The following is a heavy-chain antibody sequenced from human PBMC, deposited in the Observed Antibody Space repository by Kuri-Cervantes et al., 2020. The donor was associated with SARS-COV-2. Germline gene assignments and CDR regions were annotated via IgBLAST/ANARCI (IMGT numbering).Heavy chain of an antibody. CDR3: ARDRGIVETFDY. CDR1: GFTFSSYG. J-gene: IGHJ4*02. D-gene: IGHD2/OR15-2a*01. Sequence: GGSLRLSCAASGFTFSSYGMHWVRQAPGKGLEWVAVIWYDGSNKYYTDSVKGRFTISRDNSKNTLYLQMNSLRAEDTAVYYCARDRGIVETFDYWGQGTLVTVSS. CDR2: IWYDGSNK. V-gene: IGHV3-33*08.